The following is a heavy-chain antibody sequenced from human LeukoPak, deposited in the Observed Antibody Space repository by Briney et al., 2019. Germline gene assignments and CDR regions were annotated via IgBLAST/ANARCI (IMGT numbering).Heavy chain of an antibody. CDR2: ISSSSRFI. J-gene: IGHJ3*02. V-gene: IGHV3-21*01. CDR3: ARGASVVAGNDNAFDI. D-gene: IGHD6-19*01. CDR1: GFTFNSYS. Sequence: GGSLRLSCAASGFTFNSYSMNWFRQAPGKGLEWVSSISSSSRFIYYADSVKGRFTISRDNAKNSLYLQMTSLRAADTAVYYCARGASVVAGNDNAFDIWGQGTMVTVSS.